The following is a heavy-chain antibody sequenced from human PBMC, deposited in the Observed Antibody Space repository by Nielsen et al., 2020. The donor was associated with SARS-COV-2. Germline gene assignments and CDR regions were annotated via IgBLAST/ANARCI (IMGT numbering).Heavy chain of an antibody. CDR1: GGSISSSSYY. J-gene: IGHJ4*02. CDR3: ARLGSGWSDY. Sequence: SETLSLTCTVSGGSISSSSYYWGWIRQPPGKGLEWIGSIYYSGSTYYNPSLKSRVTISVDTSKNQFSLKLSSVTAADTAVYYCARLGSGWSDYWGQGTLVTVSS. CDR2: IYYSGST. D-gene: IGHD6-19*01. V-gene: IGHV4-39*01.